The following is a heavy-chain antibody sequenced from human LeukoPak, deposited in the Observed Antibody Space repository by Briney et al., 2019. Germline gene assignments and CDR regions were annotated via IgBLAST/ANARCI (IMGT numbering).Heavy chain of an antibody. CDR3: ARHEVQERNFDY. D-gene: IGHD1-1*01. CDR2: IYPGDSDT. Sequence: GGSLQISCKGSGYRFTSYWIGWVRQMPGKGLEWMGIIYPGDSDTRYSPSFQGQVTISPDKAISTAYLQQSSLKASDRAMHCGARHEVQERNFDYWGQGTLVTVSS. J-gene: IGHJ4*02. V-gene: IGHV5-51*01. CDR1: GYRFTSYW.